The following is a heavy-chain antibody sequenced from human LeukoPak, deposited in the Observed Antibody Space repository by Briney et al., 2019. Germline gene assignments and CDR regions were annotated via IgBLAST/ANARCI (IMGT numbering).Heavy chain of an antibody. CDR3: LIGNYGGNSPFDY. Sequence: GGSLRLSCAASGFTFSSYSMNWVRQAPGKGLEWVSYISSSSSTIYYADSVKGRFTISRDNAKNSLYLQMNSLRDEDTAVYYCLIGNYGGNSPFDYWGQGTLVTVSS. V-gene: IGHV3-48*02. D-gene: IGHD4-23*01. J-gene: IGHJ4*02. CDR1: GFTFSSYS. CDR2: ISSSSSTI.